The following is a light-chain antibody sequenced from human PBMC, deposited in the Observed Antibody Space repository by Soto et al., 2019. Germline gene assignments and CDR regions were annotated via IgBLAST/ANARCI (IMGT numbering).Light chain of an antibody. CDR3: QESYTIPAVS. CDR2: ATS. CDR1: QNIDNY. J-gene: IGKJ4*01. V-gene: IGKV1-39*01. Sequence: DIQMTQSPSSLSASLGDRVTITCRASQNIDNYLNWYQLKPGKAPKLLIYATSTLQSGVPSRFSGSGSGTEFTLTISSLQAEDFATYFCQESYTIPAVSFGGGTKVEIK.